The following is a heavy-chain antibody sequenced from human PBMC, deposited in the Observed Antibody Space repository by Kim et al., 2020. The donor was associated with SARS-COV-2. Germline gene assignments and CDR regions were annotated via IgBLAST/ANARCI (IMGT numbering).Heavy chain of an antibody. Sequence: SETLSLTCAVSGGSISSSNWWCWVRQPPGKGLGWIGEIYHSGSTNYNPSLKSRVTISVDKSKNQFSLKLCSVTAADTAVYYWARDLEYSYGFDYWGQGTLLTVSS. CDR2: IYHSGST. CDR3: ARDLEYSYGFDY. CDR1: GGSISSSNW. J-gene: IGHJ4*02. V-gene: IGHV4-4*02. D-gene: IGHD5-18*01.